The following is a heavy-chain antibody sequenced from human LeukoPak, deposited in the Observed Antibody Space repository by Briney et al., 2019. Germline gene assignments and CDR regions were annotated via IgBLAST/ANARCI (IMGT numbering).Heavy chain of an antibody. CDR1: GYTFTRYD. CDR3: ARGSISTVGFDP. J-gene: IGHJ5*02. Sequence: GASVKVSCKASGYTFTRYDINWVRQATGQGLEWMGWMNPNSGNTGYAQKFQGRVTMTRNTSISTAYMELSSLRSEDTAVYYCARGSISTVGFDPWGQGTLVTVSS. CDR2: MNPNSGNT. D-gene: IGHD4-23*01. V-gene: IGHV1-8*01.